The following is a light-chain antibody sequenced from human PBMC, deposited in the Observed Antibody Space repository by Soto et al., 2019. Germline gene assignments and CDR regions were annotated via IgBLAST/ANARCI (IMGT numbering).Light chain of an antibody. CDR2: GAA. Sequence: DIQMTQSPSSLSASVGDRVTITCRASQSITKYLNWYRQKPGKAPELLIYGAATLQSGVPSRFSGSGSGTDFTLTISSLQPEDFATYYCQQSYSTPITFGQGTRLEIK. J-gene: IGKJ5*01. CDR3: QQSYSTPIT. CDR1: QSITKY. V-gene: IGKV1-39*01.